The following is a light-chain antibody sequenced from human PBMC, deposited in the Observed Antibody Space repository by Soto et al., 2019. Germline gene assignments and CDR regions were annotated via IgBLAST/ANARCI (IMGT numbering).Light chain of an antibody. J-gene: IGKJ1*01. CDR2: GAS. Sequence: EIVLTQSPGTLSLSPGERVTLSCRASHSVPTNYLAWYQQKPGQSPRLLIYGASTRATGIPERFSGSGSGTDFTLTISILEPEEFAVNCCQEYGNSAWKFGQGTKVDIK. CDR1: HSVPTNY. V-gene: IGKV3-20*01. CDR3: QEYGNSAWK.